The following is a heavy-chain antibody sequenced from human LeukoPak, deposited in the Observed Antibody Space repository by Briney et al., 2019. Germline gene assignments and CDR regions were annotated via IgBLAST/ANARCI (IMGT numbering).Heavy chain of an antibody. J-gene: IGHJ6*02. CDR3: AREDITMIGPPPPDYYGMDV. V-gene: IGHV1-18*01. CDR1: GYTFTSYG. D-gene: IGHD3-22*01. CDR2: ISAYNGNT. Sequence: ASVKVSCKASGYTFTSYGISWVRQAPGQGLEWMGWISAYNGNTNYAQKLQGRVTMTTDTSTSTAYMELRSLRSDDTAVYYCAREDITMIGPPPPDYYGMDVWGQGTTVTVSS.